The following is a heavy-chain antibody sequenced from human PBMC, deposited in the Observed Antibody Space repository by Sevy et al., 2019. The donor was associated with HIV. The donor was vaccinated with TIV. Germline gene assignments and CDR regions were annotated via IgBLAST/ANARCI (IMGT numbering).Heavy chain of an antibody. D-gene: IGHD2-8*02. CDR3: STDAIILLLVTDGMDV. J-gene: IGHJ6*02. CDR1: GFTFTYAW. CDR2: IKSKRDGGKT. Sequence: GGSLRLSCAASGFTFTYAWMTWVRQAPGKGLEWVGRIKSKRDGGKTDYAAPVKGRFNISRDESKNTLYLSMNSLKTEDTAVYYCSTDAIILLLVTDGMDVWGQGTTVTVSS. V-gene: IGHV3-15*01.